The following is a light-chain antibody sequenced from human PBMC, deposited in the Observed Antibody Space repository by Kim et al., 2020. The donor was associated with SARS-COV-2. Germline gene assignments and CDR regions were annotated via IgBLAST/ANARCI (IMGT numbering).Light chain of an antibody. V-gene: IGLV1-51*01. Sequence: QSVLTQPPSVSAAPGLRVTISCSGSSSNIGNNYVSWYQQLPGTAPKLLIYDNNKRPSGIPDRFSGSKSGTSATLGITGLQTGDEADYHCGTWDSSLSAAVFGGGTQLTVL. J-gene: IGLJ3*02. CDR1: SSNIGNNY. CDR3: GTWDSSLSAAV. CDR2: DNN.